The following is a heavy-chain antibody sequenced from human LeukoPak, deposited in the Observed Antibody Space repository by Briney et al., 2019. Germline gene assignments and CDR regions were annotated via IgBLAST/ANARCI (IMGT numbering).Heavy chain of an antibody. D-gene: IGHD2-15*01. V-gene: IGHV1-24*01. CDR2: FDPEDGET. CDR3: VADCSGGSCYSGFDY. J-gene: IGHJ4*02. CDR1: GYTLNELS. Sequence: SSVKVSCKVSGYTLNELSMHWVRQAPGKGLEWIGGFDPEDGETIYAQKFQGRVTMTEDTSTDTAYMELSSLRSEDTAVYYCVADCSGGSCYSGFDYWGQGTLVTVSS.